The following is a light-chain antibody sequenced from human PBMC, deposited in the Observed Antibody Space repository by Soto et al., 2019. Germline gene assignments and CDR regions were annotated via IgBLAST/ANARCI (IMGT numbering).Light chain of an antibody. V-gene: IGKV1-5*01. J-gene: IGKJ1*01. CDR2: DAS. Sequence: GDRVTITCRASQSISSWLAWYQQKPGKAPKFLIYDASNLETGVPSRFSGSGSGTEFTLTISSLQPDDFATYYCQQYSSYWTFGQGTKVESK. CDR1: QSISSW. CDR3: QQYSSYWT.